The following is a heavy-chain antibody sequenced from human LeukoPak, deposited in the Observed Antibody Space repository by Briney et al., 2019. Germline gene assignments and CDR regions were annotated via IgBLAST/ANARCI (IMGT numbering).Heavy chain of an antibody. CDR2: ISSSGSTI. CDR3: ASASSGWADTLDY. V-gene: IGHV3-48*03. CDR1: GSTFSSYE. Sequence: GGSLRLSCAASGSTFSSYEMNWVRQAPGKGLEWVSYISSSGSTIYYADSVKGRFTISRDNAKNSLYLQMNSLRAEDTAVYYCASASSGWADTLDYWGQGTLVTVSS. J-gene: IGHJ4*02. D-gene: IGHD6-19*01.